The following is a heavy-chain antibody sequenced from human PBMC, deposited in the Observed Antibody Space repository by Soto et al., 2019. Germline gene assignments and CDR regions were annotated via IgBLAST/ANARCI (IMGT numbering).Heavy chain of an antibody. CDR2: INSDGSST. CDR3: ARDPIRYFDWLSPANYYYYYGMDV. D-gene: IGHD3-9*01. Sequence: RRLSCAASGXTFSSYWMHWVRQAPGKGLVWVSRINSDGSSTSYADSVKGRFTISRDNAKNTLYLQMNSLRAEDTAVYYCARDPIRYFDWLSPANYYYYYGMDVWGQGTTVTVSS. CDR1: GXTFSSYW. V-gene: IGHV3-74*01. J-gene: IGHJ6*02.